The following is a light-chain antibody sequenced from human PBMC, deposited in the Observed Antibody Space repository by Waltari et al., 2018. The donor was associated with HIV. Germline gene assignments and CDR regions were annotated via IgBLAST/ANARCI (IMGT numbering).Light chain of an antibody. CDR2: NTD. V-gene: IGLV1-44*01. J-gene: IGLJ3*02. CDR1: RPTALRNH. Sequence: QSVLTTPPSSPGTPAPTNTISCPGIRPTALRNHDYWSQHIPPTAPKLIIYNTDQRPSGVPARFSASKTGTSASLAISGLQPGDEGLYYCGTWDADLDGPVFGGGTKVTVL. CDR3: GTWDADLDGPV.